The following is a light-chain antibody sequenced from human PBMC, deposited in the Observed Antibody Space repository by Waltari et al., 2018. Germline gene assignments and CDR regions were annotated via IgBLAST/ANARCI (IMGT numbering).Light chain of an antibody. Sequence: QSALPQPPSASGPPGQSVPLPPPGTSSDVGGHNPVSWYQLHPGKAPKLMISEVTKRPSGVPDRFSGSKSGNTASLTVSGLQAEDEADYYCSSYAGNNNVVFGGGTKLTVL. J-gene: IGLJ3*02. V-gene: IGLV2-8*01. CDR1: SSDVGGHNP. CDR3: SSYAGNNNVV. CDR2: EVT.